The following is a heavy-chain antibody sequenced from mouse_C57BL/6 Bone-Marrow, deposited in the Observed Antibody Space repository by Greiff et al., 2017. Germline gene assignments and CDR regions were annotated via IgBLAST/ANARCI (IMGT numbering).Heavy chain of an antibody. CDR3: TRRDY. Sequence: QVQLKESGAELVRPGASVTLSCKASGYTFTDYEMHWVKQTPVHGLEWIGAIDPETGGTAYNQKFKGKAILTADKSSSTAYMELRSLTSEDSAVYYCTRRDYWGQGTTLTVSS. CDR1: GYTFTDYE. CDR2: IDPETGGT. J-gene: IGHJ2*01. V-gene: IGHV1-15*01.